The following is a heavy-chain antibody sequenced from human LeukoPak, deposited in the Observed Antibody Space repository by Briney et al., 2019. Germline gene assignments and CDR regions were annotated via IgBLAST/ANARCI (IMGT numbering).Heavy chain of an antibody. V-gene: IGHV2-5*02. J-gene: IGHJ4*02. Sequence: ESGPTLVKPTQTLTLTCTFSGFLLSTSGVGVGWIRQPPGKALEWLALVYCDDDKRYSPSLKSRLTITKDTSKKQVVLTMTNMDPVDTATYYCAHKARIGAQFDYWGQGTLVTVSS. CDR2: VYCDDDK. CDR1: GFLLSTSGVG. CDR3: AHKARIGAQFDY. D-gene: IGHD6-25*01.